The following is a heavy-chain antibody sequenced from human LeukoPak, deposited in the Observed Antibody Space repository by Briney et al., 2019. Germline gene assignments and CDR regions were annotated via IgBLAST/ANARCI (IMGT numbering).Heavy chain of an antibody. V-gene: IGHV4-59*01. CDR3: ARGELDLTGAFDI. Sequence: SETLSLTCTVPGGSISSYYWSWIRQPPGKGLEWIGYIYYTGSTNYNPSLKSRVTISVDTSKNQFSLKLSSVTAADTAVYYCARGELDLTGAFDIWGQGTMVTVSS. CDR1: GGSISSYY. J-gene: IGHJ3*02. CDR2: IYYTGST. D-gene: IGHD1-7*01.